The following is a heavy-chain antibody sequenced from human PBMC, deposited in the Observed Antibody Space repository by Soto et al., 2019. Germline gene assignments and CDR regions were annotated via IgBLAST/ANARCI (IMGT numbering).Heavy chain of an antibody. Sequence: SETLSLTCTVSGGSISSSSYYWGWIRQPPGKGLEWIGSIYYSGSTYYNPSLKSRVTISVDTSKNQFSLKLSSVTAADTAVYYCARHRVVATITGNFDYWGQGTLVTLSS. CDR3: ARHRVVATITGNFDY. J-gene: IGHJ4*02. CDR1: GGSISSSSYY. D-gene: IGHD5-12*01. V-gene: IGHV4-39*01. CDR2: IYYSGST.